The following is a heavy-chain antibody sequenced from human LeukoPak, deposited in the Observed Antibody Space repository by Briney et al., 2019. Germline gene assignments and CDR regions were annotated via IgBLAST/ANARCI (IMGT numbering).Heavy chain of an antibody. V-gene: IGHV3-23*01. CDR1: GLTFNNYA. J-gene: IGHJ5*02. CDR3: ARAAAETGAFRDNWFDP. D-gene: IGHD6-19*01. CDR2: ISGRGASK. Sequence: GGSLRLSCAVSGLTFNNYAMSWVRQAPGKGLEWVSGISGRGASKYYADSVKGRFTISRDNSKNTLYLQMNSLRAEDTAVYYCARAAAETGAFRDNWFDPWGQGTLVTVSS.